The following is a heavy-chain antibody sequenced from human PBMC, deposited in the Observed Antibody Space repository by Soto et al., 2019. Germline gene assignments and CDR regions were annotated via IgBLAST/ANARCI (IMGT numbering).Heavy chain of an antibody. CDR1: GFTFSSYW. CDR3: ARDYYGSGASKYYFDY. CDR2: IKQDGSEK. V-gene: IGHV3-7*01. D-gene: IGHD3-10*01. J-gene: IGHJ4*02. Sequence: GGSMRLSCAASGFTFSSYWMSWVRQAPGKGLEWVANIKQDGSEKYYVDSVKGRFTISRDNAKNSLNLQMNSLRAEDTAVYYCARDYYGSGASKYYFDYWGQGTLVTVS.